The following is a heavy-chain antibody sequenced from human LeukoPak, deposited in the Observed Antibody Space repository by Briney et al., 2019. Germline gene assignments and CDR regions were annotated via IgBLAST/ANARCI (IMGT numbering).Heavy chain of an antibody. Sequence: SETLSLTCTVSGGSISSGGYYWSWIRQPPGKGLEWIGYIYHSGSTYYNPSLKSRVTISVDRSKNQFSLKLSSVTAADTAVYYCAREYSNYGGLFDYWGQGTLVTVSS. J-gene: IGHJ4*02. V-gene: IGHV4-30-2*01. CDR2: IYHSGST. CDR1: GGSISSGGYY. D-gene: IGHD4-11*01. CDR3: AREYSNYGGLFDY.